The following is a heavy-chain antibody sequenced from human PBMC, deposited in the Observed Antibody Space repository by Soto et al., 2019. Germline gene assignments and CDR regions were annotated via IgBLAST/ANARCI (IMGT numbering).Heavy chain of an antibody. J-gene: IGHJ5*02. D-gene: IGHD6-19*01. Sequence: SETLSVTCNVSGASISSGDYYWSWIRQPPGKGLEWIGYIYFSETTSYNPSLKSRVTISGDKSKNQFSLRLTSVTAADTAVYYCAALYSSGRPWWFDPWGQGTLVTVSS. V-gene: IGHV4-30-4*01. CDR1: GASISSGDYY. CDR3: AALYSSGRPWWFDP. CDR2: IYFSETT.